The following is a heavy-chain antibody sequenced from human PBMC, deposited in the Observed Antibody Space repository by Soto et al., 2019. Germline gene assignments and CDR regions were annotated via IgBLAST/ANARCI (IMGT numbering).Heavy chain of an antibody. D-gene: IGHD1-1*01. V-gene: IGHV1-18*01. CDR2: ISAHNGNT. J-gene: IGHJ4*02. Sequence: QVHLVQSGAEVKKPGASVKVSCTGSGYGFTTCGITWVRQAPGQGLEWMAWISAHNGNTNYAQKLQGRVTVTRDTSTSTAYMELRSLRSDDTAVYYCARGRYGDYWGQGALVTVSS. CDR3: ARGRYGDY. CDR1: GYGFTTCG.